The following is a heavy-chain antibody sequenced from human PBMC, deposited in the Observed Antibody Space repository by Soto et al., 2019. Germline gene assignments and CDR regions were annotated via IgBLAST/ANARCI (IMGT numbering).Heavy chain of an antibody. CDR2: INPISGGT. D-gene: IGHD2-15*01. CDR1: GYTFTDYY. J-gene: IGHJ2*01. CDR3: ARATPYWYFDL. Sequence: ASVKVSCKASGYTFTDYYMHWVRQAPGQGLEWMGWINPISGGTNYAQKFQGRVTMTRDTSISTVYMELSRLRSDDTAVYYCARATPYWYFDLWGRGTLVTVYS. V-gene: IGHV1-2*02.